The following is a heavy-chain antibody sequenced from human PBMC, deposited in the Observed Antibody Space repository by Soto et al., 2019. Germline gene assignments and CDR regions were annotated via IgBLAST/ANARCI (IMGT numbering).Heavy chain of an antibody. CDR2: IYYTGAT. V-gene: IGHV4-4*02. CDR3: ARVFSSGSGWMYYFDF. CDR1: TGSISSGNW. D-gene: IGHD6-25*01. Sequence: QVQLRESGPGLVEASGTLSLTCEVSTGSISSGNWWSWVRQPPGKGLEWIGEIYYTGATNYNPSLKSRIPMTIAKSKDHFSLSLRSATAADTAVYYCARVFSSGSGWMYYFDFWGQGTLVSVSS. J-gene: IGHJ4*02.